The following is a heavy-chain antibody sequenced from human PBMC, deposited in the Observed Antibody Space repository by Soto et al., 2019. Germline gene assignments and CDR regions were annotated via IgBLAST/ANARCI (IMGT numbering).Heavy chain of an antibody. V-gene: IGHV3-30-3*01. J-gene: IGHJ6*02. Sequence: QVQLVESGGGVVQPGRSLRLSCAASGFTFSSYAMHWVRQAPGKGLAWVAVISYDGSNKYYADSVKGRFTISRDNSKNTLYLQMNSLRAEDTAVYYCARGAASGYYLVSYYYGMDVWGQGTTVTVSS. CDR3: ARGAASGYYLVSYYYGMDV. CDR2: ISYDGSNK. D-gene: IGHD3-22*01. CDR1: GFTFSSYA.